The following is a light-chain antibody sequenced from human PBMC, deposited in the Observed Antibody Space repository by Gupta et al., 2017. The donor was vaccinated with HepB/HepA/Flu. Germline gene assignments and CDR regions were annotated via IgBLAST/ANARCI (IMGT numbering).Light chain of an antibody. Sequence: ETALTLSAAILSTSTGKRATLSCRTSQSVSSSYLAWYQQKPGQAPRLLIYGASSRATGIPDRFSGSGSGTDFTLTISRLEPEDFAVYYCQQYGSSPPFTFGGGTKVEIK. CDR2: GAS. J-gene: IGKJ4*01. CDR3: QQYGSSPPFT. CDR1: QSVSSSY. V-gene: IGKV3-20*01.